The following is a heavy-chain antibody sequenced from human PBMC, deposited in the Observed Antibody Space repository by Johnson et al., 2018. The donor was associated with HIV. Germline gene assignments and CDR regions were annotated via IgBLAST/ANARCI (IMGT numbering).Heavy chain of an antibody. J-gene: IGHJ3*02. V-gene: IGHV3-33*08. D-gene: IGHD1-1*01. CDR3: AREELEPDGVDI. CDR2: IWYDGTQK. CDR1: GFTFSDAW. Sequence: QVQLVESGGGVVQPGRSLRLSCAASGFTFSDAWMNWVRQAPGKGLDWVAFIWYDGTQKFYRDSVKGRFTISRDNSKNTLYLQMHSLRIEDTAVYYCAREELEPDGVDIWGQGTMVTVSS.